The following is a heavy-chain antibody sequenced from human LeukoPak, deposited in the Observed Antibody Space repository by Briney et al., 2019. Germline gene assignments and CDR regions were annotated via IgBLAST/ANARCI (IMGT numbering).Heavy chain of an antibody. J-gene: IGHJ4*02. CDR2: IYYTGST. CDR1: GGSISSSY. V-gene: IGHV4-59*01. CDR3: ARQAGSQLVSDC. Sequence: SETLSLTCTVSGGSISSSYWSWIRQPPGKALEWIGYIYYTGSTNYNPSLKSRVTISVDTSKNQFSLKLTSVTAADTAVYYCARQAGSQLVSDCWGQGTLVTVSS. D-gene: IGHD1-26*01.